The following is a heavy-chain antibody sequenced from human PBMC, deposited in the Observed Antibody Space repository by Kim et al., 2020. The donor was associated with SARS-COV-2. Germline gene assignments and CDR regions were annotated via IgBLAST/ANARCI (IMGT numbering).Heavy chain of an antibody. Sequence: SQTLSLTCAISGDSVSSNSAAWNWIRQSPSRGLEWLGRTYYRSKWYNDYAVSVKSRITINPDTSKNQFSLQLNSVTPEDTAVYYCARAVVVPAAMRYYYYGMNVWGQGTTVTVSS. CDR3: ARAVVVPAAMRYYYYGMNV. CDR2: TYYRSKWYN. CDR1: GDSVSSNSAA. D-gene: IGHD2-2*01. V-gene: IGHV6-1*01. J-gene: IGHJ6*02.